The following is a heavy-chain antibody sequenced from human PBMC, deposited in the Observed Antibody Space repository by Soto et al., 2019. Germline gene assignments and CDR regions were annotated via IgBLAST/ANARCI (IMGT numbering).Heavy chain of an antibody. Sequence: SETLSLTCTVSGGSISSYYWSWIRQPPGKGLEWIGYIYYSGSTNYDPSLKSRVTISVDTSKNQFSLKLSSVTAADTALYYCAREVATITSYYFDYWGQGTLVTVSS. D-gene: IGHD5-12*01. J-gene: IGHJ4*02. CDR1: GGSISSYY. CDR3: AREVATITSYYFDY. V-gene: IGHV4-59*01. CDR2: IYYSGST.